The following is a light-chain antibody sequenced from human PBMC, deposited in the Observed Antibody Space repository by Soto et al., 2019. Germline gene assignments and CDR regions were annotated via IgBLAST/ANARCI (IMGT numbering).Light chain of an antibody. CDR3: QQYNNWPPRRT. CDR2: GAS. Sequence: EIVMTQSPATLSVSPGERATLSCRASQSISSNLAWYQQKPGQAPRLLIYGASTRATGIPARFSGSGSGTEFTLTISSLQSEHFAVYYCQQYNNWPPRRTFGQGTKVEIK. V-gene: IGKV3-15*01. CDR1: QSISSN. J-gene: IGKJ1*01.